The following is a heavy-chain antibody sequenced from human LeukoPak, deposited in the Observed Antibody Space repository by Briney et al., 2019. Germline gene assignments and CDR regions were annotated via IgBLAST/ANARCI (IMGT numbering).Heavy chain of an antibody. CDR2: IYYSGST. CDR1: GGSISSYY. V-gene: IGHV4-59*01. D-gene: IGHD6-13*01. Sequence: PSETLSLTCTVSGGSISSYYWSWIRQPPGKGLEWIGYIYYSGSTNYNPSLKSRVTISVDTSKNQSSLKLSSVTAADTAVYYCARTRSSWPNWFDPWGQGTLVTVSS. J-gene: IGHJ5*02. CDR3: ARTRSSWPNWFDP.